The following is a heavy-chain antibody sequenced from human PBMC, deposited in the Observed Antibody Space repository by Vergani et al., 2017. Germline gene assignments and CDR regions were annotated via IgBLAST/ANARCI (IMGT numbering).Heavy chain of an antibody. CDR3: ARDGSGIFFY. CDR1: GFTFSSYA. D-gene: IGHD3-10*01. V-gene: IGHV3-30-3*01. Sequence: QVQLVESGGGVVQPGRSLRLSCAASGFTFSSYAMHWVRQAPGKGLEWVAVISYDGSNKYYADSVKGRFTISRDNSKNTLYLQMNSLRAEDTAVYYCARDGSGIFFYWGQGTLVTVSS. J-gene: IGHJ4*02. CDR2: ISYDGSNK.